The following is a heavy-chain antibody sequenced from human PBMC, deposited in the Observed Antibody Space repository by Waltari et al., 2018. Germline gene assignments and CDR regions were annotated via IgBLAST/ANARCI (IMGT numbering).Heavy chain of an antibody. CDR2: IRDDGSNA. CDR3: AKVPPRSYGVYYFDY. D-gene: IGHD2-8*01. CDR1: GFTFSSTG. J-gene: IGHJ4*02. V-gene: IGHV3-30*02. Sequence: QVQLVESGGGVVQPGGSLRLSCAASGFTFSSTGMHWVRQAPGKGLEWVAFIRDDGSNAYYADSVKCRFTISRDNSKNTLYLQMNSLRVEDTAVYYCAKVPPRSYGVYYFDYWGQGTLVTVSS.